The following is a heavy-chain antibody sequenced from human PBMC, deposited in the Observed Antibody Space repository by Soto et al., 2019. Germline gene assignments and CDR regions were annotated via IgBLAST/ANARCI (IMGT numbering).Heavy chain of an antibody. CDR1: GGTFSSYA. D-gene: IGHD3-22*01. V-gene: IGHV1-69*13. CDR2: IIPIFGTA. CDR3: ARTEYYYDSSGPFPGYAFDI. Sequence: SVKVSCKASGGTFSSYAISCVRQAPGQGLEWMGGIIPIFGTANYAQKFQGRVTITADESTSTAYMELSSLRSEDTAVYYCARTEYYYDSSGPFPGYAFDIWGQGTMVTVSS. J-gene: IGHJ3*02.